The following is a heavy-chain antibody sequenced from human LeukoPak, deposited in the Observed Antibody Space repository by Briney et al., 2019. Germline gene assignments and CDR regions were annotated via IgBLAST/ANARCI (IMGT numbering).Heavy chain of an antibody. Sequence: GGSLRLSCAASGFTFSSYAMHGVRQAPGKGLEWVAVISYDGSNKYYADSVKGRFTISRDNSKNTLYLQMNCLRAEDTAVYYCARDVPTDYWGQGTLVTVSS. J-gene: IGHJ4*02. CDR3: ARDVPTDY. V-gene: IGHV3-30-3*01. D-gene: IGHD5-12*01. CDR1: GFTFSSYA. CDR2: ISYDGSNK.